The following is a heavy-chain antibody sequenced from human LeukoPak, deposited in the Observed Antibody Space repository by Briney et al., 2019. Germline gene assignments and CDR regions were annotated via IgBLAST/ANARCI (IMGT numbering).Heavy chain of an antibody. J-gene: IGHJ6*02. CDR2: ISYDGSNK. Sequence: PGGSLRLSCAASGFTFSSYGMHWVRQAPGKGLEWVAVISYDGSNKYYADSVKGRFTISRDNSKNTLYLQMNSLRAEDTAVYYCAKDQAFDSNSYGMDVWGQGTTVTVSS. CDR3: AKDQAFDSNSYGMDV. V-gene: IGHV3-30*18. CDR1: GFTFSSYG. D-gene: IGHD6-13*01.